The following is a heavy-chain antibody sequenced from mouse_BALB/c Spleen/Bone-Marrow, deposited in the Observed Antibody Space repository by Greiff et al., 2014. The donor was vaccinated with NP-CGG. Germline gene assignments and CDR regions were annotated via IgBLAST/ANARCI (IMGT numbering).Heavy chain of an antibody. CDR2: ILPGSVTT. CDR1: GYTFSSCW. J-gene: IGHJ2*02. CDR3: ARDHFDY. Sequence: VQLQQSGAELMKPGASVKISCKATGYTFSSCWIEWIKQRPGQGLEWIGEILPGSVTTNYNGRFKGKATFTADTSSNTAYMQLSSLTSEDSAVYYCARDHFDYWGPGTSLTVSS. V-gene: IGHV1-9*01.